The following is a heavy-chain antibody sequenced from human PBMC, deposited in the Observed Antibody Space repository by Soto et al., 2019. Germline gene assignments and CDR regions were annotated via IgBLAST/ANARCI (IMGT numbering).Heavy chain of an antibody. CDR1: GDSIYRSYW. CDR2: IFHTGTT. D-gene: IGHD2-15*01. Sequence: QVQLLESGPGLVKPSGTLSLTCGVSGDSIYRSYWWSWVRLPPGKGPEWIGEIFHTGTTNYNPSLKSRLTMSVAKSKKEISLKLDSVTAADTAVYFCARSARYGVVGDYWGQGTGVTVSS. CDR3: ARSARYGVVGDY. J-gene: IGHJ4*02. V-gene: IGHV4-4*02.